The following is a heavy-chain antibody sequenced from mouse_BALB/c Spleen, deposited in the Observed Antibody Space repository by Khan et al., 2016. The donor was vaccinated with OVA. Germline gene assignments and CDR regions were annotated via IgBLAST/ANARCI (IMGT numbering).Heavy chain of an antibody. CDR2: INTYTGEP. J-gene: IGHJ3*01. V-gene: IGHV9-3-1*01. CDR1: GYTFTNYG. Sequence: QIQLVQSGPELKKPGETVKISCKASGYTFTNYGMNWVKQAPGKGLKWMGWINTYTGEPTYADDFKGRFAFSLETSASTAYLQLNNLKYEDTSTYFCSRLAATAWFAYWSQGTLVTVSA. CDR3: SRLAATAWFAY. D-gene: IGHD1-2*01.